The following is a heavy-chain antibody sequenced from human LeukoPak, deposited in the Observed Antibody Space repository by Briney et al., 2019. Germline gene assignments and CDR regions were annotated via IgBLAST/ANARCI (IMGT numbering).Heavy chain of an antibody. V-gene: IGHV1-69*05. CDR2: IIPIFGTA. D-gene: IGHD6-25*01. Sequence: SVKVSCKASGGTFSSYAISWVRQAPGQGLEWMGGIIPIFGTANYAQKFQGRVTMTRNTSISTAYMELSSLRSEDTAVYYCARVPSGGDKFDPWGQGTLVTVSS. CDR3: ARVPSGGDKFDP. J-gene: IGHJ5*02. CDR1: GGTFSSYA.